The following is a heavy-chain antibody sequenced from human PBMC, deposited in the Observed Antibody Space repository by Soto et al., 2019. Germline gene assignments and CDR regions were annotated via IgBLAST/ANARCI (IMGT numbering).Heavy chain of an antibody. CDR2: MSPKSGDT. CDR3: AGGPPNWGFDF. J-gene: IGHJ4*02. D-gene: IGHD7-27*01. V-gene: IGHV1-8*01. Sequence: QVQLVQSGAEVKKPGASVKVSCKASGYTFTSNDINWVRQATGQGFEWLGWMSPKSGDTGYAQKLQGRGTMTRDTAISSAYVELSSLRSEDTAVYYCAGGPPNWGFDFWGKGALVTVPS. CDR1: GYTFTSND.